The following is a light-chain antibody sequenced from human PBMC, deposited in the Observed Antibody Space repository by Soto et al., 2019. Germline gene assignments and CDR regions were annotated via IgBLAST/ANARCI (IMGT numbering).Light chain of an antibody. J-gene: IGKJ1*01. V-gene: IGKV1-39*01. CDR2: DAS. CDR1: QTISTY. Sequence: IQMTQSASSLAASVGDRITLNCGASQTISTYVNWYRQKSGAAPELLLYDASTLQGGVPSRFSGGASGTDFNLTISSLQIEDFATYYCQQTYNTPLTFGQGTKVDIK. CDR3: QQTYNTPLT.